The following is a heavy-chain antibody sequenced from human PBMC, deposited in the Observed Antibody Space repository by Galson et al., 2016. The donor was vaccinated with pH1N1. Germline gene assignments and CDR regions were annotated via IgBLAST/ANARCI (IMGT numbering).Heavy chain of an antibody. CDR3: AKDLGRYSEIDY. Sequence: SLRLSCAASGFTFINYAMSWVRQAPGKGLEWVSTISGTGDPTYYADSVKGRLTISRDNSNNTVYLRMNSLRVEDTAVYYCAKDLGRYSEIDYWGQGTLVTVSS. CDR1: GFTFINYA. J-gene: IGHJ4*02. D-gene: IGHD1-26*01. V-gene: IGHV3-23*01. CDR2: ISGTGDPT.